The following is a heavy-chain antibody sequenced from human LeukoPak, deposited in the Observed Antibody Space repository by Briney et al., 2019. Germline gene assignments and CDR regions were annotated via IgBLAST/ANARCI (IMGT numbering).Heavy chain of an antibody. V-gene: IGHV3-43*01. Sequence: GGSLRLSCAASGFSFDDYSMHWVRQAPGKGLEWVSVISWDGVTTYYADSVKGRFTISRDNAQNSLYLQMSNLRVDDTAVYYCARDRWVANKYEDDFDYWGQGTLVTVSS. CDR1: GFSFDDYS. D-gene: IGHD5-12*01. CDR3: ARDRWVANKYEDDFDY. CDR2: ISWDGVTT. J-gene: IGHJ4*02.